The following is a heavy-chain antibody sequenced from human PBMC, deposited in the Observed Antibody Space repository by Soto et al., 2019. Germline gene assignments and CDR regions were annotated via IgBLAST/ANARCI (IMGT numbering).Heavy chain of an antibody. J-gene: IGHJ6*02. D-gene: IGHD4-17*01. CDR3: ARAPAGDYTLYHYYTMDV. CDR1: GFTFSDHA. V-gene: IGHV3-33*01. Sequence: QVQLVASGGGVVQPGTSLRLSCEASGFTFSDHAMHWVRQAPGKGLEWVAVVWFDGSNKFYTDSVRGRFTISRDNSKNTLCLQMNSLRVVDTAVYYCARAPAGDYTLYHYYTMDVWGQGTAVTVSS. CDR2: VWFDGSNK.